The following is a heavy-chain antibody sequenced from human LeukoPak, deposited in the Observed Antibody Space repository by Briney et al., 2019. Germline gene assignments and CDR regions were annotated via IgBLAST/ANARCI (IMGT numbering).Heavy chain of an antibody. CDR3: AREGQQIMDY. V-gene: IGHV1-69*13. Sequence: ASVTVSCRASGGTFSSYAISWVRQAPGQGLEWMGGIIPIFGTANYAQKFQGRVTITADESTSTAYMELSSLRSEDTAVYYCAREGQQIMDYWGQGTLVTVSS. CDR2: IIPIFGTA. CDR1: GGTFSSYA. J-gene: IGHJ4*02. D-gene: IGHD6-13*01.